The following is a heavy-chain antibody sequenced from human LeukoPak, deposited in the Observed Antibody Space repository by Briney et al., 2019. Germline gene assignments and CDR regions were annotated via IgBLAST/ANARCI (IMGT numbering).Heavy chain of an antibody. D-gene: IGHD3-9*01. V-gene: IGHV1-8*01. Sequence: ASVKVSCKASGYTFTSYDIIWVRQATGQGLEWMGWMNPNSGNTGCAQKFQGRVTMTRNTSISTAYMELSSLRSEDTAVYYCARGQPVRYFDWLNYYYGMDVWGQGTTVTVSS. CDR2: MNPNSGNT. CDR3: ARGQPVRYFDWLNYYYGMDV. J-gene: IGHJ6*02. CDR1: GYTFTSYD.